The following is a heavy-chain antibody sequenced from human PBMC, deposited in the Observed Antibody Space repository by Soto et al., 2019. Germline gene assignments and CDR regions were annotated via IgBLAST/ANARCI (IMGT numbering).Heavy chain of an antibody. J-gene: IGHJ4*02. D-gene: IGHD2-2*03. CDR3: ASGYAPSEFDH. CDR1: GDSISRSSYN. V-gene: IGHV4-39*01. CDR2: ITNNGGT. Sequence: SETLSLTCSVSGDSISRSSYNWGWIRQSPGEGLEWIASITNNGGTQYNPSLKSRVTIFVDTSKNEFSLKVTSVTAADTGVYLWASGYAPSEFDHWGQGPLVTVSS.